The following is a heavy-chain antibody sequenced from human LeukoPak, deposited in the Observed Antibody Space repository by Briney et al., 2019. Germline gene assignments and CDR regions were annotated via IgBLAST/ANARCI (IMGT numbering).Heavy chain of an antibody. J-gene: IGHJ4*02. V-gene: IGHV4-34*01. D-gene: IGHD3-22*01. CDR3: ARGYYDSSGYFDY. CDR1: GGSFSGYY. CDR2: INHSGST. Sequence: SETLSLTCAVYGGSFSGYYWSWIRQPPGKGLEWIGEINHSGSTNYNPSLKSRVTISVDTSKNQFSLKLSSVTAADTAVYHCARGYYDSSGYFDYWGQGTLVTVSS.